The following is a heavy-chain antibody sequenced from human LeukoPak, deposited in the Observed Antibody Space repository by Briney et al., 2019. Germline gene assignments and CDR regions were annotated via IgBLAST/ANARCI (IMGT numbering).Heavy chain of an antibody. D-gene: IGHD3-22*01. CDR2: ISGSGGST. Sequence: PGGSLRLSCAASAFTFSSSAMSWVRQAPGKGLEWVSAISGSGGSTYYAASVEGRFTISRDNSNNTPYRQLYRLRTEDTAVYYCAKEPMRVGLNWFDPWGQGTLVTVSS. J-gene: IGHJ5*02. CDR3: AKEPMRVGLNWFDP. CDR1: AFTFSSSA. V-gene: IGHV3-23*01.